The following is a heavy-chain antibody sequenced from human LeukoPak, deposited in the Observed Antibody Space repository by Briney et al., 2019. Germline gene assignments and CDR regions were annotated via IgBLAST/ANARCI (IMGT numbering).Heavy chain of an antibody. CDR3: ARHPGDTAMVNWFDP. V-gene: IGHV4-39*01. CDR2: IYDSGST. CDR1: GGSIRSSYYY. Sequence: SETLSLTCTVSGGSIRSSYYYWGWIRQPPGKGLEWIGSIYDSGSTYYNPSLKSRVTISVDTSKNQFSLKLSSVTAADTAVYYCARHPGDTAMVNWFDPWGQGTLVTVSS. D-gene: IGHD5-18*01. J-gene: IGHJ5*02.